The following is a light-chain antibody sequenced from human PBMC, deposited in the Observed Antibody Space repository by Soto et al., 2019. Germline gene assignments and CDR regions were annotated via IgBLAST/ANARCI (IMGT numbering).Light chain of an antibody. V-gene: IGKV2D-29*02. CDR2: EVS. CDR3: MQSIQLRT. CDR1: QSLLYSDGKTY. J-gene: IGKJ1*01. Sequence: IVMTQTPLSLSVTPGQSASISCKSSQSLLYSDGKTYLYWYLQKPGQSPQLLIYEVSNRLSGVPERFSGSVSWTDFTLKISRVEAEDVGLYYCMQSIQLRTVGQGTKVDIK.